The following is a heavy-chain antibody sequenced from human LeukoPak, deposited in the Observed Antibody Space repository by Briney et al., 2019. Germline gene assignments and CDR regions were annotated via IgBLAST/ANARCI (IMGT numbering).Heavy chain of an antibody. V-gene: IGHV4-38-2*02. J-gene: IGHJ4*02. D-gene: IGHD3-22*01. CDR1: GYSISSGYY. CDR2: IYHSGST. Sequence: SETLSLTCTVSGYSISSGYYWGWIRQPPGKGLEWIGSIYHSGSTYYNPSLKSRVTISVDTSKNQFSLKLSSVTAADTAVYYCARDHGVTMIVVVGFDYWGQGTLVTVST. CDR3: ARDHGVTMIVVVGFDY.